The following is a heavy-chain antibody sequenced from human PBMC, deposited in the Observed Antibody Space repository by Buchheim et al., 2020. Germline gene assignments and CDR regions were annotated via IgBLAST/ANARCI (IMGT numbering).Heavy chain of an antibody. Sequence: EVQLVESGGGLVQPGGSLRLSCAASGFTFSSYSMNWVRQAPGKGLEWVSYISSSSSTIYYADSVKGRSTISRDNAKQSLYLQMNSLRDEDTAVYYCARDAATIDYYYYGMDVWGQGTT. CDR1: GFTFSSYS. D-gene: IGHD5-12*01. J-gene: IGHJ6*02. CDR2: ISSSSSTI. V-gene: IGHV3-48*02. CDR3: ARDAATIDYYYYGMDV.